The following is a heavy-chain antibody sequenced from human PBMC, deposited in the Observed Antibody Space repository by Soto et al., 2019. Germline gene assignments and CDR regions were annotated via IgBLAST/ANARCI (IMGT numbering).Heavy chain of an antibody. CDR3: AQNLWRGYKAWFDP. Sequence: QITLKESGPTRVKSTQTLTLTCTFSGFSLTTSGVGVGWIRQPPGKALEWLALIYWDDDKRYSPSLKTRLTITKDTSKNQVVLTMTNMDPVDTATYYCAQNLWRGYKAWFDPWGQGTLVTVSS. CDR2: IYWDDDK. CDR1: GFSLTTSGVG. J-gene: IGHJ5*02. V-gene: IGHV2-5*02. D-gene: IGHD3-3*01.